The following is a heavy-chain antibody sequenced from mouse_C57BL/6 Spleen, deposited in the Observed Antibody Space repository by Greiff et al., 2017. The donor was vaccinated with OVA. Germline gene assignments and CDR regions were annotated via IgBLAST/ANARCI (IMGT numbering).Heavy chain of an antibody. CDR1: GYTFTDYY. CDR2: INPYNGGT. J-gene: IGHJ2*01. CDR3: ARRYYGSTSGYFDY. D-gene: IGHD1-1*01. V-gene: IGHV1-19*01. Sequence: VQLKQSGPVLVKPGASVKMSCKASGYTFTDYYMNWVKQSHGKSLEWIGVINPYNGGTSYNQKFKGKATLTVDKSSSTAYMELNSLTSEDSAVYYCARRYYGSTSGYFDYWGQGTTLTVSS.